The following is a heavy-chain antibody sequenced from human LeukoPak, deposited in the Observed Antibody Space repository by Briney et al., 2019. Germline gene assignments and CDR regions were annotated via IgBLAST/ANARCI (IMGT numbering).Heavy chain of an antibody. CDR1: GGTFSSYA. J-gene: IGHJ3*02. Sequence: ASVKVSCKASGGTFSSYAISWVRQAPGQGLEWMGGIIPIFGTANYAQKFQGRVTITADESTSTAYMELSSLRSEDTAVYYCARGSPPDGAFDIWGQGTMVTVSP. V-gene: IGHV1-69*13. CDR2: IIPIFGTA. D-gene: IGHD5-24*01. CDR3: ARGSPPDGAFDI.